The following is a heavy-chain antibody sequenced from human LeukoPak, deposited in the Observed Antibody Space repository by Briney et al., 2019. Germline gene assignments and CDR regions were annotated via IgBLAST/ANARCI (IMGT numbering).Heavy chain of an antibody. CDR1: GFTFSSYN. CDR2: ISSGSRAI. J-gene: IGHJ4*02. Sequence: GGSLRLSCAASGFTFSSYNINWVRQAPGRGLEWVSYISSGSRAIYYADSVQGRFTISRDNAKNSLYLQMSSLRAEDTAVYYCAREGYSSGWYYFDYWGQGTLVTVSS. D-gene: IGHD6-19*01. CDR3: AREGYSSGWYYFDY. V-gene: IGHV3-48*04.